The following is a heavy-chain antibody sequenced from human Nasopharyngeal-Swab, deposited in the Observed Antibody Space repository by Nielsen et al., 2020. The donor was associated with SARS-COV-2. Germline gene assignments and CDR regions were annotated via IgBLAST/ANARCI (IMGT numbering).Heavy chain of an antibody. CDR1: GFIFSSYG. Sequence: GESLQISCAASGFIFSSYGMHWVRQAPGKGLEWVAVISYDGSNKYYADSLKGRFTISKDNSKNTLYLQMSSLRAEDTAVYYCAKVPGSSWVDAFDIWGQGAKVTVSS. CDR3: AKVPGSSWVDAFDI. CDR2: ISYDGSNK. D-gene: IGHD6-13*01. J-gene: IGHJ3*02. V-gene: IGHV3-30*18.